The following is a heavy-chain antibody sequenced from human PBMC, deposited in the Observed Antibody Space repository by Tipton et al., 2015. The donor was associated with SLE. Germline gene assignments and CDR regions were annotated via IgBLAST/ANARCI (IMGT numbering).Heavy chain of an antibody. D-gene: IGHD4-17*01. CDR1: GYPFNNNY. CDR2: NNPNTGST. V-gene: IGHV1-2*06. Sequence: QSGAEVKKPGASVKVSCKASGYPFNNNYIHWVRQAPGQGLEWLGRNNPNTGSTNYPQKFQGRVTMTSDTSISTAYMELTGLRSDDTAIYYCARGGLISGDFVDTWGQGTLVTVSS. CDR3: ARGGLISGDFVDT. J-gene: IGHJ5*02.